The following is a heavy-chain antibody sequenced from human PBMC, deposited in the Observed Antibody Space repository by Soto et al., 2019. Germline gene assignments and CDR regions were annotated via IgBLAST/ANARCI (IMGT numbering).Heavy chain of an antibody. CDR2: IYHSGST. CDR3: ARVPDY. V-gene: IGHV4-59*12. J-gene: IGHJ4*02. Sequence: SETLSLTCTVSGGSINSYYWSWIRQPPGKGLEWIGYIYHSGSTNYNPSLKSRVTISVDRSKNQLSLKLSSVTAADTAVYYCARVPDYRGQGTLVTVSS. CDR1: GGSINSYY.